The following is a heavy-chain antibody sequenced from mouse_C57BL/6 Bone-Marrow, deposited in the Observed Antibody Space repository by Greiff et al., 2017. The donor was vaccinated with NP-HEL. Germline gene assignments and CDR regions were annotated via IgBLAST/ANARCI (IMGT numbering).Heavy chain of an antibody. Sequence: QVQLQQPGAELVKPGASVKLSCKASGYTFTSYWMQWVKQRPGQGLEWIGEIDPSDSYTNYNQKFKSKATLTVDTSSSTAYMQLSSLTSEDSAVYYCARGAYWGQGTLVTVSA. CDR1: GYTFTSYW. CDR3: ARGAY. J-gene: IGHJ3*01. V-gene: IGHV1-50*01. CDR2: IDPSDSYT.